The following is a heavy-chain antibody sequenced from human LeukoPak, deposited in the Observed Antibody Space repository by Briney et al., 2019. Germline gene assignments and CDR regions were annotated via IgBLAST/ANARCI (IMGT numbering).Heavy chain of an antibody. CDR1: GFIFSSYG. J-gene: IGHJ6*03. CDR3: AKGGSGSYYYYYMDV. CDR2: ISYDGSNK. V-gene: IGHV3-30*18. Sequence: PGGSLRLSCAASGFIFSSYGMHWVRQAPGKGLKWVAVISYDGSNKYYADSVKGRFTISRDNSKNTLYLQMNSLRAEDTAVYYCAKGGSGSYYYYYMDVWGKGTTVTVSS. D-gene: IGHD1-26*01.